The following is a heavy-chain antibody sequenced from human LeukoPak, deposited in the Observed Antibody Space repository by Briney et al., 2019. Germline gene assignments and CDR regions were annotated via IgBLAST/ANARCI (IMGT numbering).Heavy chain of an antibody. D-gene: IGHD3-22*01. V-gene: IGHV4-59*08. J-gene: IGHJ4*02. Sequence: SETLSLTYTVSGGSISGYYWSWIRQSPGKRLEWIAYISFTGNTNYNPSLKSRVTISLDTSKTHFSLTLSSLTAADTAVYYCARSPPGWYYDNSGQYYFDTWGQGALVTVSS. CDR1: GGSISGYY. CDR3: ARSPPGWYYDNSGQYYFDT. CDR2: ISFTGNT.